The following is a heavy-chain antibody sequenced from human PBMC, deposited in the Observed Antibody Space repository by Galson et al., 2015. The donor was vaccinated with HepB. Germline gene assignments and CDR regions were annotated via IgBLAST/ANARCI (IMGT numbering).Heavy chain of an antibody. CDR2: IRSKASNYAT. CDR1: GFTFSGSA. D-gene: IGHD6-13*01. CDR3: IRMADLSGYSSS. J-gene: IGHJ4*02. Sequence: LRLSCAASGFTFSGSAIHWVRQTSGKGLEWVGRIRSKASNYATAYAASVKGRFTISRDDSKNTAYLHMKSLKTEDTAVYYCIRMADLSGYSSSWGQGTLVTVSS. V-gene: IGHV3-73*01.